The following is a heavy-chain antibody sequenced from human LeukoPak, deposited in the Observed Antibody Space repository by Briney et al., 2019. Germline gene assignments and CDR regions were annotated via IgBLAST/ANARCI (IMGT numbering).Heavy chain of an antibody. CDR1: GDSVSSNSAA. CDR3: ARGPTAAAGPRGNWFDP. CDR2: TFYRSKWYN. J-gene: IGHJ5*02. V-gene: IGHV6-1*01. D-gene: IGHD6-13*01. Sequence: SQTLSLTCAISGDSVSSNSAAWNWIRQSPSRGLEWLGRTFYRSKWYNDYAVSVKSRITINPDTSKNQFSLQLNSVTPEDTAVYYCARGPTAAAGPRGNWFDPWGQGTLVTVSS.